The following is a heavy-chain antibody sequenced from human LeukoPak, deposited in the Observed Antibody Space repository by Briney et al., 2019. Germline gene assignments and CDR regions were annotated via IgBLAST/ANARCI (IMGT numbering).Heavy chain of an antibody. V-gene: IGHV1-2*02. CDR2: INPNSGGT. D-gene: IGHD3-10*01. Sequence: GASVKVSCKASGYTFTGYYMHWVRQAPGQGLEWMGWINPNSGGTNYAQKFQGRGTMTRDTSISTAYMELSRLRSDDTAVYYCARGRYYGSGSYYKAFDYWGQGTLATVSS. CDR1: GYTFTGYY. CDR3: ARGRYYGSGSYYKAFDY. J-gene: IGHJ4*02.